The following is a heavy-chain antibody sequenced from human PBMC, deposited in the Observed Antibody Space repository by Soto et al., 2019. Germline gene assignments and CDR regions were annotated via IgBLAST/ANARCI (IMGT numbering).Heavy chain of an antibody. CDR2: ISSSGSTI. V-gene: IGHV3-11*01. J-gene: IGHJ4*02. CDR3: ARETLLWFGESPYYFDY. Sequence: GGSLRLSCATSGFTFTYFSISWVRQAPGRGLEWVSYISSSGSTIYYADSVKGRFTISRDNAKNSLYLQMNSLRAEDTAVYYCARETLLWFGESPYYFDYWGQGTLVTVSS. CDR1: GFTFTYFS. D-gene: IGHD3-10*01.